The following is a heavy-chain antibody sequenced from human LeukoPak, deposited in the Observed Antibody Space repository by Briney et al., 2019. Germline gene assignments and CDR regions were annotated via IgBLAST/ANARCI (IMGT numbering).Heavy chain of an antibody. CDR1: GFTFSSYW. V-gene: IGHV3-7*01. CDR2: IKQDGSEK. J-gene: IGHJ4*02. D-gene: IGHD3-3*01. Sequence: GGSLRLSCAASGFTFSSYWMNWARQAPGKGLEWVANIKQDGSEKYYVDSVKGRLTISRDNAKNLLYLQMNSLRAEDTAVYYCAGGQGFLIDYWGQGTLVTVSS. CDR3: AGGQGFLIDY.